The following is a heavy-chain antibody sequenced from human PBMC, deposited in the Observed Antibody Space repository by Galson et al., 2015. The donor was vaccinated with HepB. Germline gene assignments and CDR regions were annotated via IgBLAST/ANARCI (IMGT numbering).Heavy chain of an antibody. D-gene: IGHD1-26*01. CDR3: ARDRSLFGGNYYGGLDY. CDR1: GFTFSSHA. CDR2: ISYDGTNE. Sequence: SLRLSCAASGFTFSSHAIHWVRQAPGKGLEWVAVISYDGTNEYYADSVRGRFAISRDNSRNTIYLEMNTLRSEDTALYFCARDRSLFGGNYYGGLDYWGQGTLVTVSS. V-gene: IGHV3-30*09. J-gene: IGHJ4*02.